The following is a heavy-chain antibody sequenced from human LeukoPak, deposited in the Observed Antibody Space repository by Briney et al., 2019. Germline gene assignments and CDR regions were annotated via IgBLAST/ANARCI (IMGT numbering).Heavy chain of an antibody. J-gene: IGHJ5*02. V-gene: IGHV4-39*07. CDR3: ARESSAAGNWFDP. CDR2: IYYSGTT. Sequence: SETLSLTCTVSGGSITISSYYWGWIRQPPGKGLEWIGIIYYSGTTYYNPSLKSRVTISVDTSKNQFSLKLTSVTAADTAVYYCARESSAAGNWFDPWGQGTLVTVSS. CDR1: GGSITISSYY. D-gene: IGHD6-13*01.